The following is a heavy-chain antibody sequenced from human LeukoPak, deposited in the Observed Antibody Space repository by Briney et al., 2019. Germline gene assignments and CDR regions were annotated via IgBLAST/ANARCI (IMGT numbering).Heavy chain of an antibody. CDR3: ARGFPSAVVVVAASPNDY. D-gene: IGHD2-15*01. Sequence: PGGSLRLSCAASGFTFSTYSMNWVRQAPGKGLEWVSSISSSSNSIYYSDSVKGRFTISRDNAKNSLYLQMNSLRVEDMAVYFCARGFPSAVVVVAASPNDYWGQGTLVTVSS. CDR2: ISSSSNSI. V-gene: IGHV3-21*01. J-gene: IGHJ4*02. CDR1: GFTFSTYS.